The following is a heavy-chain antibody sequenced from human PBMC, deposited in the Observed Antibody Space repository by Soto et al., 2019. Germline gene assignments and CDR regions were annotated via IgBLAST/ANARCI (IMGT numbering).Heavy chain of an antibody. D-gene: IGHD6-19*01. CDR2: MNPNSGNT. CDR1: GYTFTSYD. V-gene: IGHV1-8*01. Sequence: ASVKVSCKASGYTFTSYDINWVRQATGQGLEWMGWMNPNSGNTGYAQKFQGRVTMTRNTSISTAYMELSSLRSEDTAVYYCARGPKTSGHYYYYMDVWGKGNTVTVS. CDR3: ARGPKTSGHYYYYMDV. J-gene: IGHJ6*03.